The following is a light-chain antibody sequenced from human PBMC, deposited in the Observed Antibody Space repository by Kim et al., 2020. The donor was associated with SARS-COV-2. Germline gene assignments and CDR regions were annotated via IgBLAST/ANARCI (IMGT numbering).Light chain of an antibody. Sequence: VALGQKVRITCQGDRLRSYYATWYQQKPGQAPIVVIYGKNNRPSGIPDRFSGSSSGNTASLTITGTQAGDEADYYCNSRDSNDNVVFGGGTKLTVL. CDR2: GKN. J-gene: IGLJ2*01. CDR1: RLRSYY. CDR3: NSRDSNDNVV. V-gene: IGLV3-19*01.